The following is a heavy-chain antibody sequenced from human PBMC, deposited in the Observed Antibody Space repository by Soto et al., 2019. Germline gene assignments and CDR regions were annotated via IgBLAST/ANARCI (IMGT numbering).Heavy chain of an antibody. V-gene: IGHV1-69*13. CDR1: GGTFSSYA. Sequence: GASVKVSCKASGGTFSSYAISWVRQAPGQGLEWMGGIIPIFGTANYAQKFQGRVTITADESTSTAYMELSSLRSEDTAVYYCARRTYIVGAYDAFDIWGQGTMVTVSS. J-gene: IGHJ3*02. CDR3: ARRTYIVGAYDAFDI. D-gene: IGHD1-26*01. CDR2: IIPIFGTA.